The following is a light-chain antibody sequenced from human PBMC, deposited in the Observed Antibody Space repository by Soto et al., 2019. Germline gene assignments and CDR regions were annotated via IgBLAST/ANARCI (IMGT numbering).Light chain of an antibody. CDR2: DVS. CDR3: SSYASGSSVV. J-gene: IGLJ2*01. CDR1: SSDVGGYNY. Sequence: QSALTQPASVSGSPGQSITISCTGTSSDVGGYNYVSWYQQQLGKAPKLMIYDVSNRPSGVSNRFSGSKSGYTASLTISGLQAEDEADYYCSSYASGSSVVFGGGTQLT. V-gene: IGLV2-14*01.